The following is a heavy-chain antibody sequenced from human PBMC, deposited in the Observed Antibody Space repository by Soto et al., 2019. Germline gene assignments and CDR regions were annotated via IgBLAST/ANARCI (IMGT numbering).Heavy chain of an antibody. Sequence: WGSLRLSCAASGFSFNKYWLSWVRQPPGKGLMWVSHINSDGSTRTYADYVKGRFTISRDNAKNTLNLQMNSLGAEETALYYCVAIRRDGCSSWGQGTLIIVSA. D-gene: IGHD6-19*01. CDR3: VAIRRDGCSS. CDR2: INSDGSTR. J-gene: IGHJ1*01. V-gene: IGHV3-74*01. CDR1: GFSFNKYW.